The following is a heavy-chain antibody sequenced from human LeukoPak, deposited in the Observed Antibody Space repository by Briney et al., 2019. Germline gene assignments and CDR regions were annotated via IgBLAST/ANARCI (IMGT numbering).Heavy chain of an antibody. CDR2: ISGYNGNT. D-gene: IGHD3-22*01. CDR3: ARDYDSSGPDY. V-gene: IGHV1-18*01. CDR1: GYAFTSYG. Sequence: ASVKVSCKASGYAFTSYGINWVRQAPGQGLEWMGWISGYNGNTNYAQKFQGRVTMTTDTSTSTAYMELRSLRSDDTAVYYCARDYDSSGPDYWGQGTLVTVSS. J-gene: IGHJ4*02.